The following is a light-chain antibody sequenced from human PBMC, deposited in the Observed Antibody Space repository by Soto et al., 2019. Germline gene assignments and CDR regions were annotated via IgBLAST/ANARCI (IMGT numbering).Light chain of an antibody. Sequence: QSALTQPASLSGSPGQSITISCTGTSSDIGAYDYVSWYQQHPGKAPKLMIYEVSNRPSGVSNRFSGSKSGNTASLTISGLQAEDEADYYCSSYTSSSTFVFGTGTQLTVL. CDR2: EVS. V-gene: IGLV2-14*01. CDR1: SSDIGAYDY. CDR3: SSYTSSSTFV. J-gene: IGLJ1*01.